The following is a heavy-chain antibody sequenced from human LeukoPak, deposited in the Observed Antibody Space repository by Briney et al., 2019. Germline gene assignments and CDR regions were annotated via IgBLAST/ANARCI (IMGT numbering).Heavy chain of an antibody. CDR1: GFTFSSYA. Sequence: PGGSLRLSCAASGFTFSSYAMSWVRQAPGKGLEWVSAISGSGGSTYYADSVKGRFTISRDNSKNTLYLQMNSLRAEDTAVYYCAKSGRSSSGWSYNPNLWGQGTLVTVSS. CDR2: ISGSGGST. V-gene: IGHV3-23*01. CDR3: AKSGRSSSGWSYNPNL. J-gene: IGHJ5*02. D-gene: IGHD6-19*01.